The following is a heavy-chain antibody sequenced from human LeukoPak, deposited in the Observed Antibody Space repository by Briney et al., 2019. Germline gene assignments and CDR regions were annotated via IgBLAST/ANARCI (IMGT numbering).Heavy chain of an antibody. J-gene: IGHJ3*01. CDR3: ATGRLYYDRRGYYENDAFDL. D-gene: IGHD3-22*01. CDR2: FDPEHGET. V-gene: IGHV1-24*01. Sequence: ASVKVSCKVSTYTLTELSIHWVRQAPGKGLEWMGGFDPEHGETIHAQKFQGRVIMTEDTSTDTAYMELSGLRSEDTAVYYCATGRLYYDRRGYYENDAFDLWGHGTRVTVTS. CDR1: TYTLTELS.